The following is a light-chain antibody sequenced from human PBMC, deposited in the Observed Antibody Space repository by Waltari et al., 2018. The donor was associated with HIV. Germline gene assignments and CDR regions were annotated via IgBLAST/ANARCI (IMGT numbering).Light chain of an antibody. J-gene: IGLJ2*01. V-gene: IGLV3-1*01. Sequence: SYEVTQPPSVSVSPGQTASTTCSGHKLGTKYTAWYQQQPGQSPVLVIYEDNKRRSGTPERFSGSNSGDTATLTISGTQAMDEADYYCQAWDSSTVVFGGGTRLTVL. CDR3: QAWDSSTVV. CDR2: EDN. CDR1: KLGTKY.